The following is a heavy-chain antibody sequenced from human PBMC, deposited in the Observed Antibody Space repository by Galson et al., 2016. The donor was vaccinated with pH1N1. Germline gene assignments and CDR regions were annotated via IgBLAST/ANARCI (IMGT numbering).Heavy chain of an antibody. V-gene: IGHV1-2*02. CDR3: ARGSVEGATRTDLCHI. Sequence: SVKVSCKASGYTFIGYYVHWVRQAPGQGLEWMGWINSNSGGTKYAEKFQGRVTMTRDTSISTAYMELSSLRSDDTALYYCARGSVEGATRTDLCHIWGQGTMVTVSS. J-gene: IGHJ3*02. CDR2: INSNSGGT. D-gene: IGHD1-26*01. CDR1: GYTFIGYY.